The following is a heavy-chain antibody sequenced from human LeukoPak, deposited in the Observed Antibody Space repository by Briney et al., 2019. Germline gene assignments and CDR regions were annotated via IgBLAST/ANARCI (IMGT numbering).Heavy chain of an antibody. V-gene: IGHV3-23*01. CDR2: IDNSGFTT. CDR3: AKVSTVTSNFDY. CDR1: GLTFSSYA. D-gene: IGHD4-17*01. J-gene: IGHJ4*02. Sequence: GGSLRLFCAASGLTFSSYAFNWVRQAPGKGLEWVSAIDNSGFTTYYADSVRGRFTISRDNVKNALYLQMNSLRAEDTAVYYCAKVSTVTSNFDYWGQGTLVTVSS.